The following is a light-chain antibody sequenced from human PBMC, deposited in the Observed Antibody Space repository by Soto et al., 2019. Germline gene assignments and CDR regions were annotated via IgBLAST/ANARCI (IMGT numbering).Light chain of an antibody. CDR1: SSDFGGYNY. V-gene: IGLV2-8*01. CDR2: EVT. J-gene: IGLJ1*01. CDR3: SSYAGSNSYV. Sequence: QSVLTQPPSASGSPGQSVTISCTGTSSDFGGYNYVSWYQQHPGKAPKLIIYEVTKRPSGVPDRFSGSKSGNTASLTVSGLQAEYEADYYCSSYAGSNSYVFGTGTKLTVL.